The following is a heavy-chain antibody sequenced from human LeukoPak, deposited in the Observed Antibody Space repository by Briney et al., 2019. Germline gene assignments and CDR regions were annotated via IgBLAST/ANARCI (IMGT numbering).Heavy chain of an antibody. V-gene: IGHV3-33*01. D-gene: IGHD5-18*01. Sequence: GGSLRLSCAASGFIFSSYGMHWVRQAPGKGLEWVAVIRYDGTNKYYADSVKGRFTISRDNSKNTLYLQMNSLRAEDTAVYYCARDQRGFSYSKYYFDYWGQGTLVTVSS. CDR3: ARDQRGFSYSKYYFDY. J-gene: IGHJ4*02. CDR1: GFIFSSYG. CDR2: IRYDGTNK.